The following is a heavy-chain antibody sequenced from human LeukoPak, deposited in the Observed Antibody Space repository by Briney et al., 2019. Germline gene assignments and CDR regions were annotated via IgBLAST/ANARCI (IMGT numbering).Heavy chain of an antibody. CDR2: ISSSSSTI. D-gene: IGHD3-10*01. CDR3: ARDPGGGIVRGVIIPTPDY. V-gene: IGHV3-48*01. J-gene: IGHJ4*02. Sequence: PGGSLRLSCAASGFTFSSYSMNWVRQAPGKGLEWVSYISSSSSTIYYADSVKGRFTISRDNAKNSLYLQMNSLRAEDTAVYYCARDPGGGIVRGVIIPTPDYWGQGTLVTVSS. CDR1: GFTFSSYS.